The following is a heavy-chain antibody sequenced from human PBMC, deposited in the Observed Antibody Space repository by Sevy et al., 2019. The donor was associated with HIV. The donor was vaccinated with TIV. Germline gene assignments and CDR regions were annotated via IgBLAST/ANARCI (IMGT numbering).Heavy chain of an antibody. D-gene: IGHD2-2*02. Sequence: GGSLRLSCAASGFTFSSYAMSWVRQAPGKGLEWVSAISGSGGSTYYADSVKGRFTISRDNSKNTLYLQMNSLRAEDTAVYYCAKSDTSAHWRGDRHILDYWGQGTLVTVSS. CDR1: GFTFSSYA. J-gene: IGHJ4*02. V-gene: IGHV3-23*01. CDR3: AKSDTSAHWRGDRHILDY. CDR2: ISGSGGST.